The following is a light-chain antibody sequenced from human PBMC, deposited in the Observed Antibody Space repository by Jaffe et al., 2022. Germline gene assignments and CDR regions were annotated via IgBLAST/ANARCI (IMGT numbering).Light chain of an antibody. Sequence: EIVMTQSPATLSVSPGERATLSCRASQSVSSNLAWYQQKPGQAPRLLIYGASTRATGIPARFSGSGSGTEFTLTISSLQSEDFAVYYCQQYSDWPPRTLTFGGGTKVEIK. CDR3: QQYSDWPPRTLT. J-gene: IGKJ4*01. CDR1: QSVSSN. CDR2: GAS. V-gene: IGKV3-15*01.